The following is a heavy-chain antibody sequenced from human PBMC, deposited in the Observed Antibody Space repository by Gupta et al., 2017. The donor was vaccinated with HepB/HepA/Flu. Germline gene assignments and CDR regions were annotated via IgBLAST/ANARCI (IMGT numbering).Heavy chain of an antibody. CDR1: GFPFSSYA. CDR3: AKVWFGELNYFDY. D-gene: IGHD3-10*01. CDR2: ISGRDDTT. J-gene: IGHJ4*02. Sequence: EAQLLESGGGLVQPGGSLRLSCAASGFPFSSYAMSWVRQAPGKGLEWVSSISGRDDTTYYADSVKGRFTISRDNSKNTLYLQMNSLRAEDTAVYYCAKVWFGELNYFDYWGQGALVTVSS. V-gene: IGHV3-23*01.